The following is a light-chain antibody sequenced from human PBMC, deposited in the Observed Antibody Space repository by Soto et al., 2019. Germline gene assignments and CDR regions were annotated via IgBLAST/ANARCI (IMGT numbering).Light chain of an antibody. V-gene: IGLV2-14*01. J-gene: IGLJ2*01. CDR1: NNDVGAYPY. Sequence: QSALTQPASVSGSPGQSITISCTGTNNDVGAYPYVSWYQQHPGTAPKLIIYEVTNRPSGISDRFSGSKSGNTASLTISGLQAEDESDYSCSSFATSGTTVIFGGGTKLTVL. CDR3: SSFATSGTTVI. CDR2: EVT.